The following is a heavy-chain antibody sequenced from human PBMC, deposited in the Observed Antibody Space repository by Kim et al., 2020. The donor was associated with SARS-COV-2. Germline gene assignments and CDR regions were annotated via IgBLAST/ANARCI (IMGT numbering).Heavy chain of an antibody. Sequence: GGSLRLSCSASGIPFSSYGMHWVRQAPGKGLEYVSGISSHGGSTYYADSVKGRFTISRDNSKNTLYLQMSSLRDEDTAVYYCVKARRESGSDLLDYWGQG. CDR1: GIPFSSYG. V-gene: IGHV3-64D*06. CDR2: ISSHGGST. D-gene: IGHD1-26*01. J-gene: IGHJ4*02. CDR3: VKARRESGSDLLDY.